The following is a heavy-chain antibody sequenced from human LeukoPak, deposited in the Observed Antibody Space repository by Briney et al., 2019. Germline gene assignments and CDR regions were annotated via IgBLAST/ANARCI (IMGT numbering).Heavy chain of an antibody. CDR3: ARQDDYGDPADFQH. V-gene: IGHV1-2*02. CDR1: GYTFTSYY. D-gene: IGHD4-17*01. Sequence: ASVKVSCKASGYTFTSYYMHWVRQAPGQGLEWMGWINPNSGGTNYAQKFQGRVTMTRDTSISTAYMELSRLRSDDTAVYYCARQDDYGDPADFQHWGQGTLVTVSS. J-gene: IGHJ1*01. CDR2: INPNSGGT.